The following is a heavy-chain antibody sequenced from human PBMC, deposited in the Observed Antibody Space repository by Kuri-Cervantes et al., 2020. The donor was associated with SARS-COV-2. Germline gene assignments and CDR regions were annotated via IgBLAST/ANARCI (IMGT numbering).Heavy chain of an antibody. CDR2: IRYDGSNK. V-gene: IGHV3-30*02. CDR3: AKDSIRFLEWLYYMDV. J-gene: IGHJ6*03. Sequence: GGSLRLSCAASGFTFDDYAMHWVRQAPGKGLEWVAFIRYDGSNKYYADSVKGRFTISRDNSKNTLYLQMNSLRAEDTAVYYCAKDSIRFLEWLYYMDVWGKGTTVTVSS. CDR1: GFTFDDYA. D-gene: IGHD3-3*01.